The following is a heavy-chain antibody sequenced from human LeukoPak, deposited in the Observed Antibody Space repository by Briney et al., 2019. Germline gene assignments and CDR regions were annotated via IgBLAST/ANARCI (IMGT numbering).Heavy chain of an antibody. CDR2: IIPIFGTA. Sequence: WASVKVSCKASGGTFSSYAISWVRQAPGQGLEWMGGIIPIFGTANYAQKFQGRVTITADESTSTAYMELSSLRSEDTAVYYCARGYTPIPRIAAGWFDPWGQGTLVTVSS. D-gene: IGHD6-6*01. V-gene: IGHV1-69*13. J-gene: IGHJ5*02. CDR3: ARGYTPIPRIAAGWFDP. CDR1: GGTFSSYA.